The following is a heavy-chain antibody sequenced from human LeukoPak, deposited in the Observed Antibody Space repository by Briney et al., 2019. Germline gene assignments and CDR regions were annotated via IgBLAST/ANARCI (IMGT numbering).Heavy chain of an antibody. V-gene: IGHV1-2*02. CDR1: GYTFTSHG. J-gene: IGHJ4*02. D-gene: IGHD2-2*01. Sequence: ASVKVSCKASGYTFTSHGISWVRQAPGQGLEWMGWINPNSGGTNYAQKFQGRVTMTRDTSISTAYMELSRLRSDDTAVYYCARDDCSSTSCYGRFDYWGQGTLVTVSS. CDR3: ARDDCSSTSCYGRFDY. CDR2: INPNSGGT.